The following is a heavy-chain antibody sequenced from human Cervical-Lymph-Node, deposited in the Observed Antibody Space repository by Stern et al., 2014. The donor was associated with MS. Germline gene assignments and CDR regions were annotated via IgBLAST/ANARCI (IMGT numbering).Heavy chain of an antibody. V-gene: IGHV2-70*01. CDR1: GFSLSSDGMC. J-gene: IGHJ6*02. CDR3: ARMVGATGYYYDVDV. Sequence: ESGPAVVKPTQTLTLTCTFSGFSLSSDGMCVTWIRQPPWKALEWLAPIDWTDDKYFNTSLKTRLTISKGTSKNQVVLTMTNVDPMDTATYYCARMVGATGYYYDVDVWGQGTTVTVSS. D-gene: IGHD1-26*01. CDR2: IDWTDDK.